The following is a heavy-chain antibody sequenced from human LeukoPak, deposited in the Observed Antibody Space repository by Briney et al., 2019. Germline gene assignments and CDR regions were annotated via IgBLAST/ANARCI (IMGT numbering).Heavy chain of an antibody. V-gene: IGHV4-39*07. CDR2: SYYSGST. CDR3: ARGYCTNAVCSLGPTQA. J-gene: IGHJ4*02. CDR1: GGSISSSSYY. D-gene: IGHD2-8*01. Sequence: SETLSLTCTVSGGSISSSSYYWGWIRQPPGKGLEWIGSSYYSGSTYCNPSLKSRVTISVDTSKNQFSLKLSSVTAADTAVYYCARGYCTNAVCSLGPTQAWGQGTLVTVSS.